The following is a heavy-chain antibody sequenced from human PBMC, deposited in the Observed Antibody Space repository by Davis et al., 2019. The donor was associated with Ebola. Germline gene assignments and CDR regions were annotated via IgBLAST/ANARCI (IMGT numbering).Heavy chain of an antibody. CDR3: TTPGGQDSGYDVFDI. D-gene: IGHD5-12*01. CDR2: ISPYNGNT. Sequence: ASVKVSCMTSGYTFISYGVTWVRQAPGQGLEWMGWISPYNGNTDSIQKLQGRVLLTTDTSTSTAYMELRSLTSEDTALYYCTTPGGQDSGYDVFDIWGQGTMVTVSS. J-gene: IGHJ3*02. V-gene: IGHV1-18*04. CDR1: GYTFISYG.